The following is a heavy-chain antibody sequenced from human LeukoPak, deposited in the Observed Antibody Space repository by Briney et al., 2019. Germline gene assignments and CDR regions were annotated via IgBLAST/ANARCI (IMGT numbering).Heavy chain of an antibody. CDR2: MYPIRGNT. CDR1: GYTFTGYY. J-gene: IGHJ6*03. V-gene: IGHV1-8*03. Sequence: ASVTVSCLDSGYTFTGYYMHWVGPAAGQGLEGMGWMYPIRGNTSYAQNFQGRVTITRNTSMSTAYMELSSLRSEDTAVYYCARGKRQPPKCLSGYYYYMDVWGKGTTVTVSS. D-gene: IGHD3-9*01. CDR3: ARGKRQPPKCLSGYYYYMDV.